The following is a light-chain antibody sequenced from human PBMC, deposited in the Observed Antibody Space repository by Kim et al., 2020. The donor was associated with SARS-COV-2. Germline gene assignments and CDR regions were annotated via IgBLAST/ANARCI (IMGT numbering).Light chain of an antibody. V-gene: IGLV2-14*04. J-gene: IGLJ3*02. CDR1: SSDVGGYNY. CDR2: DVS. Sequence: QSITIYCTGTSSDVGGYNYVSWYQQHPGKAPKLMIYDVSKRPSGVSNRFSGSKSGNTASLTISGLQAEDEADYYCSSYTSSSTFEVFGGGTQLTVL. CDR3: SSYTSSSTFEV.